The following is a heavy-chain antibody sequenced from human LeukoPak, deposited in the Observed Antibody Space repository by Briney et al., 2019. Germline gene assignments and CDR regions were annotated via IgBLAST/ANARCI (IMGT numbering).Heavy chain of an antibody. CDR1: GGSISSSSNY. CDR3: ARHDNAATGNFDY. D-gene: IGHD1-1*01. V-gene: IGHV4-39*01. CDR2: IYYSGST. J-gene: IGHJ4*02. Sequence: SETLSLTCTVSGGSISSSSNYWGWIRQPPGKGLEWIGTIYYSGSTYYNPSLKSRVTISVDTSKNQFSLKLSSVTAADTAVYYCARHDNAATGNFDYWGQGTLVTVSS.